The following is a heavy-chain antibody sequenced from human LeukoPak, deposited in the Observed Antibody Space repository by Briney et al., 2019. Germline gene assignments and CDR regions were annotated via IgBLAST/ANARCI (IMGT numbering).Heavy chain of an antibody. J-gene: IGHJ4*02. V-gene: IGHV3-23*01. CDR3: AKTGSSRFDY. Sequence: GGSLRLSCAASGFTFSSYGMSWVRQAPGKALEWVSGISSGGGSTHYADSVKGRFTISRDNSKNTLYLEMSSLRAEDTAVYYCAKTGSSRFDYWGQGTLVTVSS. CDR1: GFTFSSYG. CDR2: ISSGGGST. D-gene: IGHD1-26*01.